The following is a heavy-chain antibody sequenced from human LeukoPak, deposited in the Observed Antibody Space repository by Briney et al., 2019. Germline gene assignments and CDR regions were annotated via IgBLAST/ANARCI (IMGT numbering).Heavy chain of an antibody. V-gene: IGHV3-30-3*01. Sequence: EGSLRLSCAASGFTFSSYAMHWVRQAPGKGLEWVAVISYDGSNKYYADSVKGRFTISRDNSKNTLYLQMNSLRAEDTAVYYCAARPAYYYGMDVWGQGTTVTVSS. J-gene: IGHJ6*02. CDR3: AARPAYYYGMDV. D-gene: IGHD6-6*01. CDR2: ISYDGSNK. CDR1: GFTFSSYA.